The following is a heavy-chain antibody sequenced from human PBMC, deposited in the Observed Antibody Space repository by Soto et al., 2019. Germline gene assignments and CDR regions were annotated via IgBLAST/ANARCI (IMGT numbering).Heavy chain of an antibody. D-gene: IGHD3-3*01. J-gene: IGHJ4*02. V-gene: IGHV3-48*01. CDR3: ARDLTYDSWSGSAFDY. CDR1: GFTFSSYS. Sequence: EVQLVESGGGLVQPGGSLRLSCAASGFTFSSYSMNWVRQAPGKGLEWVSYISSSSSTIYYADSVKGRFTISRDNAKNSLYLQMNSLRAEDTAVYYCARDLTYDSWSGSAFDYWGQGTLVTVSS. CDR2: ISSSSSTI.